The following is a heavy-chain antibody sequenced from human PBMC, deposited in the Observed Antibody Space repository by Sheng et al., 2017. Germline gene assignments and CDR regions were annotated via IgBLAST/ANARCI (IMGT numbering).Heavy chain of an antibody. CDR3: AIGPETKWFDP. J-gene: IGHJ5*02. CDR2: INPTGGGT. CDR1: GYIFTGYY. D-gene: IGHD2-8*01. V-gene: IGHV1-2*02. Sequence: QVQLVQSVAEVKKPGASVKVSCKASGYIFTGYYMHWVRQAPGQGLEWMGWINPTGGGTNYAQRFQGRVTMTRDTSISTAYMALSRLTSDDTAVYYCAIGPETKWFDPWGQGT.